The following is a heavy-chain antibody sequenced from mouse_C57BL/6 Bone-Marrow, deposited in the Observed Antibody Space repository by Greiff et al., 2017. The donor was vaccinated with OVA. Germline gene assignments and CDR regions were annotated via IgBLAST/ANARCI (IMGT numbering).Heavy chain of an antibody. V-gene: IGHV14-4*01. CDR1: GFNIKDDY. CDR2: IDPENGDT. CDR3: TTLYDYDEGGFDY. Sequence: EVQLQQSGAELVRPGASVKLSCTASGFNIKDDYMHWVKQRPEQGLEWIGWIDPENGDTEYASKFQGKATITADTSSNTAYLQLSSLTSEDTAVYYCTTLYDYDEGGFDYWGQGTTLTVSS. J-gene: IGHJ2*01. D-gene: IGHD2-4*01.